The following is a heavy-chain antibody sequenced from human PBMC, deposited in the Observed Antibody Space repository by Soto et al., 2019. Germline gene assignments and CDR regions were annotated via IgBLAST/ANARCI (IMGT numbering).Heavy chain of an antibody. CDR3: AKERLGITMVRGPLSDYYGMDV. V-gene: IGHV3-30*18. CDR1: GFTLSSYG. CDR2: ISYDGSKK. J-gene: IGHJ6*02. Sequence: GGSLRLSCAASGFTLSSYGMHWVRQAPGKGLEWVTFISYDGSKKYYADSVKGRFTISRDNSKNTLYLQMNSLRAEDTAVYYCAKERLGITMVRGPLSDYYGMDVWGQGTTVTVSS. D-gene: IGHD3-10*01.